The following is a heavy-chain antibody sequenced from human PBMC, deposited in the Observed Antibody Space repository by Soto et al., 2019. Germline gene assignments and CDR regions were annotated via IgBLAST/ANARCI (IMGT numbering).Heavy chain of an antibody. V-gene: IGHV4-34*01. D-gene: IGHD6-13*01. Sequence: SDTLSHTYAFYGRTFSDYYWSWIRQPPGKGLEWIREINHSGSTNYNPSLKSRVTISEDTSKNQFSLKLSSVTAADTAVYYCARRRGSSRTIEGNKNGFDPWGQG. CDR1: GRTFSDYY. J-gene: IGHJ5*02. CDR3: ARRRGSSRTIEGNKNGFDP. CDR2: INHSGST.